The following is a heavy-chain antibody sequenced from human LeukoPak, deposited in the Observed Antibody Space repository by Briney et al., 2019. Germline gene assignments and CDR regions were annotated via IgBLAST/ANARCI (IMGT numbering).Heavy chain of an antibody. D-gene: IGHD6-6*01. J-gene: IGHJ5*02. CDR3: ARAPARTRYNWFDP. Sequence: GASVKVSCEVSGYTLTELSMHWVRQAPGKGLEWMGGFDPEDGETIYAQKFQGRVTMTEDTSTDTAYMKLSSLRAEDTAVYYCARAPARTRYNWFDPWGQGTLVTVSS. CDR1: GYTLTELS. V-gene: IGHV1-24*01. CDR2: FDPEDGET.